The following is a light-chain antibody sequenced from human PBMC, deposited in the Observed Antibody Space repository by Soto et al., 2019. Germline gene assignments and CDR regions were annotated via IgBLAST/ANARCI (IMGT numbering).Light chain of an antibody. Sequence: DIQMTQSPSSLSASVGDRVTITCRASQGISNYLAWYQQKPGKVPKLLIYTASTLQSGVPSRFSGSGSGTDFTLTISSLPHEDVATYYCQNYNSAPFAFGPGTTVDIK. V-gene: IGKV1-27*01. J-gene: IGKJ3*01. CDR2: TAS. CDR3: QNYNSAPFA. CDR1: QGISNY.